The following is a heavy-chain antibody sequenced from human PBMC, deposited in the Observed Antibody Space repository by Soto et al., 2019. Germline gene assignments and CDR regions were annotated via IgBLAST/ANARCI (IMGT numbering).Heavy chain of an antibody. V-gene: IGHV3-9*01. J-gene: IGHJ4*02. CDR1: GFTFDTYA. CDR3: AKDTGPN. Sequence: SLRLSCAASGFTFDTYAIHWVRQAPGKGLEWVSGISWNSNTIAYADSVKGRFTISRDNAKNSLYLQMKSLRAEDTAFYYCAKDTGPNWGQGTLVTVSS. CDR2: ISWNSNTI.